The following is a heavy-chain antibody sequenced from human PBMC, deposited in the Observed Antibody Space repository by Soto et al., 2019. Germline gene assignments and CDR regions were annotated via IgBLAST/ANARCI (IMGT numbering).Heavy chain of an antibody. CDR3: ARGGSNDWQVAFDI. Sequence: SETLSLTCVVSGGSFSTYYYNWIRQSPGKGLEWIGEINHSGSNNDSPSLKSRVTMSLDTSKNQFSLKLTSVTAADTAGYYCARGGSNDWQVAFDIWGQGTMVTVSS. V-gene: IGHV4-34*01. CDR2: INHSGSN. D-gene: IGHD3-9*01. J-gene: IGHJ3*02. CDR1: GGSFSTYY.